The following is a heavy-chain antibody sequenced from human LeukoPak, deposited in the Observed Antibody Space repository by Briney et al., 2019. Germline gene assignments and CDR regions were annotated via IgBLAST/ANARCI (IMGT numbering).Heavy chain of an antibody. CDR2: INPNSGGT. D-gene: IGHD3-22*01. CDR3: ATNYYDISGCYYFESDLEH. V-gene: IGHV1-2*06. CDR1: GYTFTGYF. Sequence: ASVKVSCXASGYTFTGYFMHWVRQAPGQGLEWMGRINPNSGGTNYAQKFQGRVTMTRDTSINTAYMELTSLRSDDTAVYYCATNYYDISGCYYFESDLEHWGQGTLVTVSS. J-gene: IGHJ1*01.